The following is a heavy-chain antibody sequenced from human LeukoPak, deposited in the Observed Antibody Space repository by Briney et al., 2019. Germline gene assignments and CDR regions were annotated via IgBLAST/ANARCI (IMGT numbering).Heavy chain of an antibody. Sequence: SETLSLTCTVSGGSISSYYWSWIRQPPGKGLEWIGYIYYSGSTNYNPSLKSRVTISVDTSKNQFSLKLSSVTAADTAVYYCARDRQWLSPSNGMDVWGQGTTVTVSS. CDR1: GGSISSYY. V-gene: IGHV4-59*12. CDR2: IYYSGST. D-gene: IGHD6-19*01. J-gene: IGHJ6*02. CDR3: ARDRQWLSPSNGMDV.